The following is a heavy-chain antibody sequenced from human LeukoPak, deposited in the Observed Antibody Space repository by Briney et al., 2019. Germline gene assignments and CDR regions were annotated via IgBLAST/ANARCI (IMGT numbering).Heavy chain of an antibody. CDR1: GYTFTSYG. V-gene: IGHV1-18*01. Sequence: ASVKVSCKASGYTFTSYGISWVRQAPGQGLEWMGWISAYNGNTNYAQKLQGRVTMTTDTSTSTAYMELRSLGSDDTAVYYCATSSGTTILFAFDIWGQGTMVTVSS. J-gene: IGHJ3*02. CDR2: ISAYNGNT. CDR3: ATSSGTTILFAFDI. D-gene: IGHD5-12*01.